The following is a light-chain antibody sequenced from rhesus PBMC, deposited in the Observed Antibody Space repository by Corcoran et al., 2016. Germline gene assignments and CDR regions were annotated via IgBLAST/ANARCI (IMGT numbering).Light chain of an antibody. CDR3: QQGDSIPLT. CDR2: IIS. CDR1: SSLSTTY. Sequence: EIVLTQSPTSMAVAQGERVTISCTASSSLSTTYLHWYQQRPGFPPRLLVYIISSLASGVPARFSGSGSGTSYTLTITSVEAEDAADYYCQQGDSIPLTFGGGTKVEIK. J-gene: IGKJ4*01. V-gene: IGKV3-35*01.